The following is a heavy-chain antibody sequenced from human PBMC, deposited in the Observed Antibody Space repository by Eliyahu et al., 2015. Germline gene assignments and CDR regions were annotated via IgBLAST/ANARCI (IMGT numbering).Heavy chain of an antibody. V-gene: IGHV4-31*03. CDR1: GXXISXDTYX. CDR3: AGTSGWRRALDY. D-gene: IGHD6-19*01. CDR2: IXYSGNT. J-gene: IGHJ4*02. Sequence: QVQLQESGPGLVKPSQTLSLTCXFXGXXISXDTYXWSWIRQHPGKGLEWIAYIXYSGNTYYNPSLKGRVTISVDTSKKQFSLKLTSVTAADTAVYYCAGTSGWRRALDYWGQGTLVTVSS.